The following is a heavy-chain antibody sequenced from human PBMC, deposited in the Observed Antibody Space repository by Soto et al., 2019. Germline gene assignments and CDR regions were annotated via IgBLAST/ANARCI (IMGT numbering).Heavy chain of an antibody. Sequence: GGSLRLSCAASGFTFSNAWMSWVRQAPGKGLEWVGHIKSKTDGGTIDYAAPVKGRFTISRDDSKNTLYLQMNSLKTEDTAVYYCTTLQRFLEWLLYFDYWGQGTLVTVSS. CDR1: GFTFSNAW. J-gene: IGHJ4*02. D-gene: IGHD3-3*01. CDR3: TTLQRFLEWLLYFDY. V-gene: IGHV3-15*01. CDR2: IKSKTDGGTI.